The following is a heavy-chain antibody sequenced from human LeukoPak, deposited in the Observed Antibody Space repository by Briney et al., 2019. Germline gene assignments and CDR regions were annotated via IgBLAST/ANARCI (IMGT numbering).Heavy chain of an antibody. J-gene: IGHJ4*02. V-gene: IGHV3-30*19. CDR2: ISFDGSEK. CDR1: GFTFSTYG. Sequence: GGSLRPSCVASGFTFSTYGMHWVRQAPGRGLEGVAVISFDGSEKYYADSVKGRFTISRGYSRNTLYLEMNSLRADDTAVYYCARGHLEYCTTTSCYVFDSWGQGTLVTVSS. D-gene: IGHD2-2*01. CDR3: ARGHLEYCTTTSCYVFDS.